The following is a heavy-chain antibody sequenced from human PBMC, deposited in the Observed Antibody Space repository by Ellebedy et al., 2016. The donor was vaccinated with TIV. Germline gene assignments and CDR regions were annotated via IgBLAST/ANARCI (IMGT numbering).Heavy chain of an antibody. J-gene: IGHJ6*03. D-gene: IGHD2-15*01. CDR3: ARVGYCSGDSCGSYYYYYMDV. CDR1: GFTFSSYS. CDR2: ISSSSDTI. Sequence: GESLKISCAASGFTFSSYSMNWVRQAPGKGLEWVSYISSSSDTIYYADSVKGRFTISRDNAKNSLYLQMNSLRAEDTAVYYCARVGYCSGDSCGSYYYYYMDVWGKGTTVTVSS. V-gene: IGHV3-48*04.